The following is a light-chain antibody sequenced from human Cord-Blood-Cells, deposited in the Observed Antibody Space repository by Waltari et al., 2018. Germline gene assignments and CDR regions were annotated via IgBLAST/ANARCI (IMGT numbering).Light chain of an antibody. J-gene: IGLJ3*02. CDR1: SSAAGSYNL. V-gene: IGLV2-23*01. Sequence: HSALTQPASVSGSPGPSITIPCTGTSSAAGSYNLISWYQQHPGKATKLMIYEGSKRPSGVSNRCSGSKCGNTASLTISGLQAEDEADYYCCSYAGSSTWVFGGGTKLTVL. CDR2: EGS. CDR3: CSYAGSSTWV.